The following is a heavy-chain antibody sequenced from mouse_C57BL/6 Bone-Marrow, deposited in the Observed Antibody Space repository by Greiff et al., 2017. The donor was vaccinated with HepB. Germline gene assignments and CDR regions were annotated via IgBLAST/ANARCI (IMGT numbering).Heavy chain of an antibody. CDR2: FHPYNDDT. D-gene: IGHD1-1*01. CDR1: GYTFTTYP. V-gene: IGHV1-47*01. J-gene: IGHJ1*03. Sequence: VKLVESGAELVKPGASVKMSCKASGYTFTTYPIEWMKQNHGKSLEWIGNFHPYNDDTKYNEKFKGKATLTVEKSSSTVYLELMRLTSDDSAVYYCERNSYASVGFDVWGTGTTVTVSS. CDR3: ERNSYASVGFDV.